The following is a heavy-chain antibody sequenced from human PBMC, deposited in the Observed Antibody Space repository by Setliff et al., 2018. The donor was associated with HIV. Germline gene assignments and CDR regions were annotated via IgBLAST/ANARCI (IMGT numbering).Heavy chain of an antibody. CDR2: VCYSGGT. CDR3: VRDDYGYNGKGFDY. V-gene: IGHV4-39*02. Sequence: SETLSLTCIVSGGSISPTNYCWGWIRQTPGQGLEWIGTVCYSGGTYYNPSLMGRVTISIDTSKNQFSLNLSSVTAADTAMYYCVRDDYGYNGKGFDYWGPGTLVTVSS. J-gene: IGHJ4*02. CDR1: GGSISPTNYC. D-gene: IGHD4-17*01.